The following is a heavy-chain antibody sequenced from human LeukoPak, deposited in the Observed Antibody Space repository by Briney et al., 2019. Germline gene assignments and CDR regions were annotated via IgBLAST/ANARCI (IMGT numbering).Heavy chain of an antibody. D-gene: IGHD7-27*01. CDR1: GFIFSSYG. CDR3: EFGALTGDLDY. V-gene: IGHV3-33*01. J-gene: IGHJ4*02. CDR2: IWNDGSKK. Sequence: GGSLRLSCAASGFIFSSYGMHWVRQAPGKGLEWMAVIWNDGSKKYYADSVKGRFTISRDNSKNTMYLQMNSLRAEDTAVYYCEFGALTGDLDYWGQGTLVTVSS.